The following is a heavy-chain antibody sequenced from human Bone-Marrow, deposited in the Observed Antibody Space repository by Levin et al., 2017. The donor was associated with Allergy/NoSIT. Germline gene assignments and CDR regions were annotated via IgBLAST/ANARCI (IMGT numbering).Heavy chain of an antibody. J-gene: IGHJ3*02. CDR1: GFAFSTYP. D-gene: IGHD2/OR15-2a*01. CDR2: INSGSTTI. V-gene: IGHV3-48*02. Sequence: GASVKVSCTASGFAFSTYPMNWVRQAPGKGLEWISKINSGSTTIDYADPVKGRFTTSRDNARDSLYLQVNSLRDEDTAVYFCAGMQRNILNAFDIWGQGTMVTVSS. CDR3: AGMQRNILNAFDI.